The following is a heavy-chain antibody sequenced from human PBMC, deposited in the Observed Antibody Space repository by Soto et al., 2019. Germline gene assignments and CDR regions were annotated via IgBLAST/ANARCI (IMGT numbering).Heavy chain of an antibody. D-gene: IGHD6-6*01. J-gene: IGHJ4*02. CDR1: GGSISSGGYY. V-gene: IGHV4-31*03. Sequence: TLSLTCTVSGGSISSGGYYWSWIRQHPGKGLEWIGYIYYSGSTYYNPSLKSRVTISVDTSKNQFSLKLSSVTAADTAVYYCARGASSSPTKTYYFDYWGQGTLVTVSS. CDR3: ARGASSSPTKTYYFDY. CDR2: IYYSGST.